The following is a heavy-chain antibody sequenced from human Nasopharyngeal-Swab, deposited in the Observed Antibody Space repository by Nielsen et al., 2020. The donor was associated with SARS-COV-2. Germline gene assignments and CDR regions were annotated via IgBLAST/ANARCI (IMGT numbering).Heavy chain of an antibody. Sequence: RTLSLTCAASGFTFSTYTMHWVRQAPGKGLEWVSSITSTSSNMYYADSLKGRFTISRDNAKSSLYLQVNSLRAEDTAVYYCARGPSCDGDCYPIHFDYWGQGTLVTVSS. V-gene: IGHV3-21*04. CDR2: ITSTSSNM. CDR1: GFTFSTYT. J-gene: IGHJ4*02. CDR3: ARGPSCDGDCYPIHFDY. D-gene: IGHD2-21*02.